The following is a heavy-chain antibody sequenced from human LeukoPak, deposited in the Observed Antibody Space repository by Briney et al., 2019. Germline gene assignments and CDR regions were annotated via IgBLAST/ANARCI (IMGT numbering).Heavy chain of an antibody. J-gene: IGHJ4*02. CDR3: ARDPTHYLRYGYFDY. V-gene: IGHV4-34*01. CDR1: GGSFSGYY. CDR2: INHSGST. Sequence: SETLSLTCAVYGGSFSGYYWSWIRQPPGKGLEWIGEINHSGSTNYNPSLKSRVTISVDTSKNQFSLKLSSVTAADTAVYYCARDPTHYLRYGYFDYWGQGTLVTVSS. D-gene: IGHD3-9*01.